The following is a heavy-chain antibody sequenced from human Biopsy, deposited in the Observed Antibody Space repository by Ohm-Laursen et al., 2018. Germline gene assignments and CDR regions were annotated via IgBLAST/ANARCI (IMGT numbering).Heavy chain of an antibody. V-gene: IGHV4-4*07. J-gene: IGHJ4*02. D-gene: IGHD1-1*01. Sequence: GTLSLTCTVSSGLISNYYWSWIRQPAGKGLEWIGRLYTSGDTNYNPSLKSRVSVSEDTSKNQFSLRLTSVTAADTAVYYCAGEVATNYHSGTFEYWGQGTLVTVSS. CDR2: LYTSGDT. CDR3: AGEVATNYHSGTFEY. CDR1: SGLISNYY.